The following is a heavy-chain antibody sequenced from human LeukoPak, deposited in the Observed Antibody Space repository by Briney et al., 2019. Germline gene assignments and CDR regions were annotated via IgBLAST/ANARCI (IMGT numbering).Heavy chain of an antibody. CDR2: ISYDGSNK. Sequence: GGSLRLSCAASGFTFSSYAMHWVRQAPGKGLEWVAVISYDGSNKYYADSVKGRFTISRDNSKNTLYLQMNSLRAEDTAVYYCARDAPNSSGWSAFDYWGQGTLVTDSS. CDR3: ARDAPNSSGWSAFDY. D-gene: IGHD6-19*01. J-gene: IGHJ4*02. V-gene: IGHV3-30-3*01. CDR1: GFTFSSYA.